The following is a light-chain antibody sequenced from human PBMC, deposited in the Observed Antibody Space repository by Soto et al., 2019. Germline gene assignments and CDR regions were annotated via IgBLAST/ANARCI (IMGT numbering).Light chain of an antibody. V-gene: IGKV3-20*01. Sequence: EIVLTRSPVALSLSPGERATLSFRASQSLRSGDLAWYQHKPGQAPRLLIYDASLRATGVPDRFSGSGSGTDFTLTITRLEPDDSAVYYCQQHGISHITFGQGTRLEIK. CDR1: QSLRSGD. CDR3: QQHGISHIT. CDR2: DAS. J-gene: IGKJ5*01.